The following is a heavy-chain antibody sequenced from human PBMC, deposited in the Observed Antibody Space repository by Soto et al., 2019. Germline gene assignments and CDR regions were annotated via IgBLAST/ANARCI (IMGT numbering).Heavy chain of an antibody. J-gene: IGHJ4*02. V-gene: IGHV4-31*03. D-gene: IGHD4-4*01. CDR2: IYYSGST. Sequence: PSETLSLTCTVSGGSISSGGYYWSWIRQHPGKGLEWIGYIYYSGSTYYNPSLKSRVTISVDTSKNQFSLKLSSVTAADTAVYYCARVVTTVTTAPFDYWGQGTLVTVSS. CDR1: GGSISSGGYY. CDR3: ARVVTTVTTAPFDY.